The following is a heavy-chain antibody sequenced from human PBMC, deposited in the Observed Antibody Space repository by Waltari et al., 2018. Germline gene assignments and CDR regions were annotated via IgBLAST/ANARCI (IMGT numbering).Heavy chain of an antibody. V-gene: IGHV3-7*01. D-gene: IGHD3-16*01. CDR2: IKQDGSEK. CDR1: GFTFRSYW. CDR3: ARSLMTLDY. J-gene: IGHJ4*02. Sequence: EVQLVESGGGLVQPGGSLRLSCAASGFTFRSYWMRWVRQAPGKGLEWVANIKQDGSEKYYVDSVKGRFTISRDNAKNSLYLQMNSLRAEDTAVYYCARSLMTLDYWGQGTLVTVSS.